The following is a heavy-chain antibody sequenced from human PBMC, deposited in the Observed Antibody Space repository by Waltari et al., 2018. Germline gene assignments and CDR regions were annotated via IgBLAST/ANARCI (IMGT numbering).Heavy chain of an antibody. CDR2: ISSSSSYI. D-gene: IGHD3-10*01. J-gene: IGHJ4*02. CDR1: GFTFSSYS. CDR3: ARADQLYGSERGTYFDY. Sequence: EVQLVETGGGLVKPGGSLRLSCAASGFTFSSYSMNWVRQAPGKGLEWVSSISSSSSYIYYADSVKGRFTISRDNAKNSLYLQMNSLRAEDTAVYYCARADQLYGSERGTYFDYWGQGTLVTVSS. V-gene: IGHV3-21*01.